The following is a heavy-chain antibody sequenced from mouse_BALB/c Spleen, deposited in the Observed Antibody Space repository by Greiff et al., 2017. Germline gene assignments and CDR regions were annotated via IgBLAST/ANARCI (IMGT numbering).Heavy chain of an antibody. CDR2: IRLKSNNYAT. J-gene: IGHJ2*01. V-gene: IGHV6-6*02. CDR1: GFTFSNYW. Sequence: EVHLVESGGGLVQPGGSMKLSCVASGFTFSNYWMNWVRQSPEKGLEWVAEIRLKSNNYATHYAESVKGRFTISRDDSKSSVYLQMNNLRAEDTGIYYCTIYYGNYLDYWGQGTTLTVSS. CDR3: TIYYGNYLDY. D-gene: IGHD2-1*01.